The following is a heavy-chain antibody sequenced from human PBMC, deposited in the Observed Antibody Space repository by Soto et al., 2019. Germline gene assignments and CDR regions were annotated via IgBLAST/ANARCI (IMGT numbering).Heavy chain of an antibody. J-gene: IGHJ5*02. V-gene: IGHV4-4*07. CDR2: IYSSGST. D-gene: IGHD3-3*01. Sequence: SETLSLTCTVTGGAISGYYWTWIRLSAGGGLEWIGRIYSSGSTNYNPSLKSRVTISLDTSMNHFSLRLSSVTAADTAVYYCARGQRFPDWFAPWGQGTLVTVS. CDR1: GGAISGYY. CDR3: ARGQRFPDWFAP.